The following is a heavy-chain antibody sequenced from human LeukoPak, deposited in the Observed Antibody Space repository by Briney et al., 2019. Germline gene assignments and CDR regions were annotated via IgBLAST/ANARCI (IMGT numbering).Heavy chain of an antibody. CDR3: ARDKGLWFGELSHGAFDI. V-gene: IGHV3-21*01. CDR2: ISSSSSYI. Sequence: PGGSLRLSCAASGFTFSSYSMNWVRQAPGKGLEWVSSISSSSSYIYYADSVKGRFTISRDNAKNSLYLQMNSLRAEDTAVYYCARDKGLWFGELSHGAFDIWGQGTMVTVSS. CDR1: GFTFSSYS. J-gene: IGHJ3*02. D-gene: IGHD3-10*01.